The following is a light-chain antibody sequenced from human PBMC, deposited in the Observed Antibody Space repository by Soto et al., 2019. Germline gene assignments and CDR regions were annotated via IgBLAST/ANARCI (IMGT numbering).Light chain of an antibody. CDR3: SSYAGSNNPHVV. CDR1: SSDVGGYNY. CDR2: GVS. V-gene: IGLV2-8*01. Sequence: QSALTQPPSASGSPGQSVTISCTGTSSDVGGYNYVSWYQQHPGKAPKLMIYGVSKRPSGVPDRFSGSKSGNTASLTVSGLQAEDEADYYCSSYAGSNNPHVVFGGGTQLTVL. J-gene: IGLJ2*01.